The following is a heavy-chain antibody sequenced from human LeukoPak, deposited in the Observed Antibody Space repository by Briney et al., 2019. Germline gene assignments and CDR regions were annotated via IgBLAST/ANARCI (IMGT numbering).Heavy chain of an antibody. Sequence: GASVKVSCKASGGTFSSYAISWVRQAPGLGLEWMGGIIPIFGTANYAQKFQGRVTITADESTSTAYMELSSLRSEDTAVYYCARDRGDYVWGSYRPEPYFDYWGQGTLVTVSS. V-gene: IGHV1-69*13. D-gene: IGHD3-16*02. CDR1: GGTFSSYA. CDR2: IIPIFGTA. J-gene: IGHJ4*02. CDR3: ARDRGDYVWGSYRPEPYFDY.